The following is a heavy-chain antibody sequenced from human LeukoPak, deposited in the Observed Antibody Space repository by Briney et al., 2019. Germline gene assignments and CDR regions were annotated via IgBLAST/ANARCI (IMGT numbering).Heavy chain of an antibody. D-gene: IGHD3-3*01. CDR2: VYSSGSA. J-gene: IGHJ4*02. Sequence: PSETLSLTCTVSGGSINNYYWNWIRQPPGKGLEWLAQVYSSGSARYNPSLKGRVTISLDTSKTQFSLKVNSLTAADTAVYYCARGRREKDFWSGYYTTHFDYWGQGTLVTVSS. CDR3: ARGRREKDFWSGYYTTHFDY. CDR1: GGSINNYY. V-gene: IGHV4-59*01.